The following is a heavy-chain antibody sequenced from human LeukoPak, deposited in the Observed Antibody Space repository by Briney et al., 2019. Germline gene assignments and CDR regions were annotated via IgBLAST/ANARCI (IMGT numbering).Heavy chain of an antibody. CDR2: IIPIFGTA. CDR1: GGTFSSYA. J-gene: IGHJ5*02. V-gene: IGHV1-69*05. D-gene: IGHD6-13*01. Sequence: ASVKVSCKASGGTFSSYAISWVRQAPGQGREWMGGIIPIFGTANYAQKFQGRVTITTDESTSTAYMELSSLRSEDTAVYYCARVYSSWGISWFDPWGQGTLVTVSS. CDR3: ARVYSSWGISWFDP.